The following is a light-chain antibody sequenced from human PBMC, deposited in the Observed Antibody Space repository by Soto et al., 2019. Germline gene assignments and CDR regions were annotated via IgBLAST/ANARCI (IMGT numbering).Light chain of an antibody. CDR2: LGF. V-gene: IGKV2-28*01. Sequence: EIVMTQSPPSLTVTPGEPASISCSSSQRLLHSNGNIFLDWYLQKPGQSPQLLNYLGFNRASGVPDRVSGSGAGTDFTLKISRVEAEDAGIYYCMQALQTPYTFGQGTKLEIK. CDR3: MQALQTPYT. CDR1: QRLLHSNGNIF. J-gene: IGKJ2*01.